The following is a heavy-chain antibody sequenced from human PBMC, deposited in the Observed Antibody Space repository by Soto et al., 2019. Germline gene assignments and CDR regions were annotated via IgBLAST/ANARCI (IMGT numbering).Heavy chain of an antibody. D-gene: IGHD6-19*01. Sequence: QVQLVESGGGVVQPGRSLRLSCAASGFTFSSYGMHWVRQAPGKGLEWVAVIWYDGSNKYYADSVKGRFTISRDNSKNTLYLQMNSQRAEDTVVYYCARGGGGNNIAVAGKLFYWGQGPLVTVSS. V-gene: IGHV3-33*01. J-gene: IGHJ4*02. CDR2: IWYDGSNK. CDR1: GFTFSSYG. CDR3: ARGGGGNNIAVAGKLFY.